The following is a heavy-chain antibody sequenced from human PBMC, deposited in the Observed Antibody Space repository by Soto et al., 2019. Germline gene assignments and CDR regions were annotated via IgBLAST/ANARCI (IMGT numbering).Heavy chain of an antibody. J-gene: IGHJ5*02. D-gene: IGHD5-18*01. CDR3: ARAGPYSYEAIGNWFDP. V-gene: IGHV1-2*04. CDR1: GYTFTGYY. Sequence: ASVKVSCKASGYTFTGYYMHWVRQAPGQGLEWMGWINPNSGGTNYAQKFQGWVTMTRDTSISTAYMELSRLRSDDTAVYYCARAGPYSYEAIGNWFDPWGQRTLVTVSS. CDR2: INPNSGGT.